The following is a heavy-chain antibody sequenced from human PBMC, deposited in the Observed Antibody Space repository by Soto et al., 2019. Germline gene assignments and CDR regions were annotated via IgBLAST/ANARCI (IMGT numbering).Heavy chain of an antibody. CDR2: IHHTGST. CDR1: GGFISSYY. Sequence: SETLSLTCTVSGGFISSYYWSWIRQSPGKGLELIGYIHHTGSTNYNPSLKSRVTMSLDTSRNQFSLKLYPVTTADTAVYYCAGIAAAGDYYGMDVWGQGTTVTVSS. V-gene: IGHV4-59*01. D-gene: IGHD6-13*01. J-gene: IGHJ6*02. CDR3: AGIAAAGDYYGMDV.